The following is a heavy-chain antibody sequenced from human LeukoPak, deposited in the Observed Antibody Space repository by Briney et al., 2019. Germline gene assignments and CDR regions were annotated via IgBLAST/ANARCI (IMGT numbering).Heavy chain of an antibody. CDR3: ARDRKFRGGGFDY. CDR2: INPNSGGT. J-gene: IGHJ4*02. Sequence: GASVKVSCKASRYTFTGYYMHWIRQAPGQGLEWMGWINPNSGGTNFAQNFQGRVTMTRDTSISTAYMELSRLRSDDTAVYYCARDRKFRGGGFDYWGQGTLVTVSS. V-gene: IGHV1-2*02. CDR1: RYTFTGYY. D-gene: IGHD3-10*01.